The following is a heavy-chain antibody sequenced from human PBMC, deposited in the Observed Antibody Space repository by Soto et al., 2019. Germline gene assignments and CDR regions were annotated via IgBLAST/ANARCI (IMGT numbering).Heavy chain of an antibody. J-gene: IGHJ6*02. CDR3: TTERGYCSSTSCPGGNYYYGMDV. D-gene: IGHD2-2*01. CDR1: GFTFSNAW. Sequence: GGSLRLSCAASGFTFSNAWMSWVRQAPGKGLEWVGRIKSKTDGGTTDYAAPVKGRFTISRDDSKNTLYLQMNSLKTEDTAVYYCTTERGYCSSTSCPGGNYYYGMDVWGQGTTVTVSS. CDR2: IKSKTDGGTT. V-gene: IGHV3-15*01.